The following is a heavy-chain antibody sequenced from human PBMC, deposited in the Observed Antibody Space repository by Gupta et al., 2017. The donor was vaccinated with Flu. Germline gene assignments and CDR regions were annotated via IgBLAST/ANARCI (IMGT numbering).Heavy chain of an antibody. V-gene: IGHV3-48*03. CDR1: GFTFSDYE. D-gene: IGHD2-8*02. CDR3: ARDSTGVTEHGTGWFDP. J-gene: IGHJ5*02. CDR2: ISSSGDII. Sequence: EVQLVESGGGLVQPGGSLRLSCAASGFTFSDYEMNWVRQAPGKGLEWVSYISSSGDIIYYADSVKGRFTISRDNAKNSLYLQMNSLRVDDTAVYYCARDSTGVTEHGTGWFDPWGQGTLVTVYS.